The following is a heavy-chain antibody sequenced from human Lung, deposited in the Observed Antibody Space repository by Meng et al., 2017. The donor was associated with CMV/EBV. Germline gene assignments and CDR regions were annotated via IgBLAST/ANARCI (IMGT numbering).Heavy chain of an antibody. J-gene: IGHJ6*02. CDR1: GYTFTSYG. CDR2: ISAYNGNT. CDR3: ARNPLYCSSTSCYIPGNYYYYYGMDV. V-gene: IGHV1-18*01. D-gene: IGHD2-2*02. Sequence: ASXXVSXKASGYTFTSYGISWVRQAPGQGLEWMGWISAYNGNTNYAQKLQGRVTMTTDTSTSTAYMELRSLRSDDTAVYYCARNPLYCSSTSCYIPGNYYYYYGMDVXGQGXTVTRLL.